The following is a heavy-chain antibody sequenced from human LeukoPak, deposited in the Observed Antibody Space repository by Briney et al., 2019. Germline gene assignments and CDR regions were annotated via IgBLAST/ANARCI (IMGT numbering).Heavy chain of an antibody. CDR1: GGSLSGYY. V-gene: IGHV4-34*01. CDR2: INHSGST. CDR3: ARDSSGRWKTSDY. J-gene: IGHJ4*02. D-gene: IGHD6-19*01. Sequence: PSETLSLTCAVYGGSLSGYYWSWIRQPPGKGLEWIGEINHSGSTNYNPSLKSRVTISVDTSKNQFSLKLSSVTAADTAVYYCARDSSGRWKTSDYWGQGTLVTVSS.